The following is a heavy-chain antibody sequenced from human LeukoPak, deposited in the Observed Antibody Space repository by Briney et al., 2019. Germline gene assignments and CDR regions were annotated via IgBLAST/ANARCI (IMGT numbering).Heavy chain of an antibody. Sequence: PGGSLRLSCAASGFTFSSYAMSWVRQAPGKGLEWVSAISGSGGSTYYADSVKGWFTISRDNSKNTLYLQMNSLRAEDTAVYYCAKAPNQLTMILDYWGQGTLVTVSS. V-gene: IGHV3-23*01. CDR2: ISGSGGST. CDR1: GFTFSSYA. J-gene: IGHJ4*02. D-gene: IGHD3-22*01. CDR3: AKAPNQLTMILDY.